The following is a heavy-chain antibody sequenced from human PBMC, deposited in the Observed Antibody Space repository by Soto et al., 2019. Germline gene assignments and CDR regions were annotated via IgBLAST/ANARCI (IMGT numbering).Heavy chain of an antibody. CDR2: IDPTDSHP. CDR1: GYSFTNYW. CDR3: GRGGTTLPLDV. Sequence: PGESLKISCEASGYSFTNYWINWVRQMPGKGLEWMGRIDPTDSHPNYSPSFQGHVTVSVDRSISTAYLQWRSLKASDSVVYSCGRGGTTLPLDVWGQGTTVTVSS. V-gene: IGHV5-10-1*01. J-gene: IGHJ6*02. D-gene: IGHD2-2*01.